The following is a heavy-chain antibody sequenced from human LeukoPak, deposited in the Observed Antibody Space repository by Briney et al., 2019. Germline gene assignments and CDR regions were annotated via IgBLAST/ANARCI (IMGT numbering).Heavy chain of an antibody. V-gene: IGHV3-74*01. CDR2: INSDGSST. D-gene: IGHD3-16*01. J-gene: IGHJ4*02. Sequence: GGSLRLSSADPGFTFSSYWMHWVRQAPGKGLVWVSRINSDGSSTSYADSVKGTFTISRDNAKNTLYLQMNSLRAEDTAVYYCARDSLGIELDYWGQGTLVTVSS. CDR3: ARDSLGIELDY. CDR1: GFTFSSYW.